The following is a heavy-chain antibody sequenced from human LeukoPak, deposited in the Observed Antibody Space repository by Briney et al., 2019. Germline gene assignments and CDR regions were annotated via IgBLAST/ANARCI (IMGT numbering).Heavy chain of an antibody. J-gene: IGHJ2*01. Sequence: GGSLRVSCAASGFTVITNDMTWVRQAPGKGLEWVSGITGSSTWTYYADSVRGRFTISRDNSKNTLHLQMNNLTADDTAIYYCARELVSLGTGYFDLWGRGTLVTVSS. D-gene: IGHD7-27*01. CDR3: ARELVSLGTGYFDL. CDR1: GFTVITND. CDR2: ITGSSTWT. V-gene: IGHV3-23*01.